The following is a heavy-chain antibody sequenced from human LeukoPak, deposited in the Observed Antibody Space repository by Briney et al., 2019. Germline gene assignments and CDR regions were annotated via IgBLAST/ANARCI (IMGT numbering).Heavy chain of an antibody. Sequence: SQTLSLTCTVSGGSIGSGDYYWSWIRQPPGKGLEWIGYIYYSGSTYYNPSLKSRVTIPVDTSKNQFSLKLSSVTAADTAVYYCARKLRFLEWLPYARWFDPWGQGTLVTVSS. CDR3: ARKLRFLEWLPYARWFDP. CDR1: GGSIGSGDYY. J-gene: IGHJ5*02. CDR2: IYYSGST. V-gene: IGHV4-30-4*08. D-gene: IGHD3-3*01.